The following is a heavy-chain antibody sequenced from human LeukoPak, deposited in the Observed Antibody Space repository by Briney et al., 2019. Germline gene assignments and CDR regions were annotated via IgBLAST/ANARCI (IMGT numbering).Heavy chain of an antibody. V-gene: IGHV3-33*01. CDR2: IWYDGSDK. CDR1: IHPHNKLC. D-gene: IGHD4-17*01. J-gene: IGHJ3*02. CDR3: ARSCDYSQEHDAFDI. Sequence: GGSLRLSRELCIHPHNKLCIQFASQAPGKGLEWVAVIWYDGSDKYYADSVKGRFTISRDNSKNTLYVQMNSLIEEVTPVYQCARSCDYSQEHDAFDIWGQGTMVTVSS.